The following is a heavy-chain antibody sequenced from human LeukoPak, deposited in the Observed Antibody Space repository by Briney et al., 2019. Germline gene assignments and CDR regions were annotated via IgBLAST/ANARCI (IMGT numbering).Heavy chain of an antibody. CDR3: ARVSQMTTVTPDY. Sequence: GASVKVSCKASGYTFTGYYMHWVRQAPRQGLEWMGWINPNSGGTNYAQKFQGRVTMTRDTSISTAYMELSRLRSDDTAVYYCARVSQMTTVTPDYWGQGTLVTVSS. CDR2: INPNSGGT. J-gene: IGHJ4*02. D-gene: IGHD4-11*01. V-gene: IGHV1-2*02. CDR1: GYTFTGYY.